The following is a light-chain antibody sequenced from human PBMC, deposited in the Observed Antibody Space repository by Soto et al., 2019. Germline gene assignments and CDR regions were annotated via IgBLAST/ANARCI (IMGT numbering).Light chain of an antibody. Sequence: QSALIQPPSASGTPGQRVTISCSGSTANIEANYVYWYQQFPGTAPNLLIYRNKERPSGVPARFSGSKSGTSASLAVSGLRSEDEADYFCTSWDDSLSALVFGGGTKLTVL. CDR3: TSWDDSLSALV. CDR1: TANIEANY. J-gene: IGLJ3*02. V-gene: IGLV1-47*01. CDR2: RNK.